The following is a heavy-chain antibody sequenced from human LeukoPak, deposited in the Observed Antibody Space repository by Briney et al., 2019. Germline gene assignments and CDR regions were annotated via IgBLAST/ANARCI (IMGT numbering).Heavy chain of an antibody. CDR1: GYTFTGYY. V-gene: IGHV1-2*02. D-gene: IGHD2-2*01. CDR2: INPNSGGT. CDR3: ARWFVVPAAGEGYAFDI. Sequence: ASVKVSCKASGYTFTGYYMHWVRQAPGQGLEWRGWINPNSGGTNYAQKFQGRVTMTRDTSVSTAYMELSRLTADDTAVYYCARWFVVPAAGEGYAFDIWGQGTMVTVSA. J-gene: IGHJ3*02.